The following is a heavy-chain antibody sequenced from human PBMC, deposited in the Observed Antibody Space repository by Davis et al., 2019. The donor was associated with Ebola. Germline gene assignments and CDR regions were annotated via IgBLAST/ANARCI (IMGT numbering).Heavy chain of an antibody. Sequence: GGSLRLSCAASGFTFSSYAMSWVRQAPGKGLEWVSAISGSGGSTYYADSVKGRFTISRDNSKNTLYLQMNSLRAEDTAVYYCAKGKGYCSSTSCYSWDLFDYWGQGTLVTVSS. D-gene: IGHD2-2*01. CDR1: GFTFSSYA. CDR2: ISGSGGST. V-gene: IGHV3-23*01. CDR3: AKGKGYCSSTSCYSWDLFDY. J-gene: IGHJ4*02.